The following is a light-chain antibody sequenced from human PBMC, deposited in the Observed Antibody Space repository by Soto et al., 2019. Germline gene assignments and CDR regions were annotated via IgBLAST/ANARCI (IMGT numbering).Light chain of an antibody. Sequence: DIQMTQSPSTLSGSVGGRVTIACRASQTISSWLAWYQQKPGKAPKLLIYAASSLQSGVPSRFSGRKVGTQFILTIDSLQPEDFATYYCQQVKSYPRTFGGGTKVDIK. J-gene: IGKJ4*01. CDR2: AAS. V-gene: IGKV1-5*01. CDR1: QTISSW. CDR3: QQVKSYPRT.